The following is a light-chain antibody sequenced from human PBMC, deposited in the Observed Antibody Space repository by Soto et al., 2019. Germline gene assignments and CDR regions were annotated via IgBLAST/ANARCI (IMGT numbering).Light chain of an antibody. CDR1: QSVSSY. V-gene: IGKV3-11*01. J-gene: IGKJ5*01. CDR2: GTS. Sequence: EIVLTQSPATLSLCPGERATLSCRPSQSVSSYLAWYQQKPGQAPRLLIYGTSRRATGLPDRFSAAGSGTDFTLTISRLEPEDFAVYYCQQYKNSPLFGQAPRLAIK. CDR3: QQYKNSPL.